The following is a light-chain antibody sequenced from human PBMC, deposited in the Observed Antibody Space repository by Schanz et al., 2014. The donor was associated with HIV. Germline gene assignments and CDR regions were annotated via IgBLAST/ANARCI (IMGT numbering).Light chain of an antibody. CDR3: AAWDDSLNGWV. J-gene: IGLJ3*02. CDR2: ANM. Sequence: QSVLTQPPSASGTPGQRVTISCSGSSSNIGSNTVNWYQHLPGTAPQLLMDANMERPSGVPDRFSGSGSGTSASLAISGLQSEDEADYYCAAWDDSLNGWVFGGGIKLTVL. V-gene: IGLV1-44*01. CDR1: SSNIGSNT.